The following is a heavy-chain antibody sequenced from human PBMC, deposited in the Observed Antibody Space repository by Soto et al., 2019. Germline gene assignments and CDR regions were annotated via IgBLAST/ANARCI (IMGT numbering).Heavy chain of an antibody. J-gene: IGHJ4*02. CDR3: SNNPGYYYDSTGYHFDY. D-gene: IGHD3-22*01. V-gene: IGHV3-23*01. CDR2: ITNSGGTT. CDR1: GFTFNTYA. Sequence: PGGSLRLSCAVSGFTFNTYAMNWVRQAPGKGLEWVSSITNSGGTTYYADSVKGRFTISRDNSKNTLYLQMNSLRAEDTAVYYCSNNPGYYYDSTGYHFDYWGQGTLVTVSS.